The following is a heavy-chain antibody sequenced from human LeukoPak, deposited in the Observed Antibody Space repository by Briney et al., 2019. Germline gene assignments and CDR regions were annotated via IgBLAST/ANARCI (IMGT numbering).Heavy chain of an antibody. CDR1: GGSISSSSYY. CDR3: ARELAVAGTVTHRFDP. D-gene: IGHD6-19*01. CDR2: IYYSGST. Sequence: SETLSLTCTVSGGSISSSSYYWGWIRQPPGKGLEWIGSIYYSGSTHYNPSLKSRVTLSVDTSKNQLSLKLTSVTAADTALYYCARELAVAGTVTHRFDPWGQGTLVTVSS. J-gene: IGHJ5*02. V-gene: IGHV4-39*07.